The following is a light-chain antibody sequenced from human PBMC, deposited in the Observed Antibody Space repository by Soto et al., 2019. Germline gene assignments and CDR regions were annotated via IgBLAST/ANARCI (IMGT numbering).Light chain of an antibody. J-gene: IGKJ1*01. CDR1: QTIDNK. V-gene: IGKV3-15*01. Sequence: IVMTQSPATLSVSPGERATLSCRASQTIDNKLAWYQQRPGQAPRLLIYGASIRATGIPARFSGSGSGTEFTLPISGLQSEDFGVYYCQQYKDWRTFGQGTNVDIK. CDR2: GAS. CDR3: QQYKDWRT.